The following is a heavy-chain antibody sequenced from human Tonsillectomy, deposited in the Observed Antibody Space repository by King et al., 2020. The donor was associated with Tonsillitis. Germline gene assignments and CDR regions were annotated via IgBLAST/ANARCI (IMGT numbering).Heavy chain of an antibody. CDR3: VRLLNIDY. V-gene: IGHV3-74*02. J-gene: IGHJ4*02. CDR2: INGDGSST. CDR1: GFTFSNFW. Sequence: QLVQSGGGLVQPGGSLRLSCAASGFTFSNFWMHWVRQPPGKGLVWVARINGDGSSTSYADSVKGRFTISGDNAKNTLYLQMNSLRDEDTAVYYCVRLLNIDYWGQGTRVPGSS.